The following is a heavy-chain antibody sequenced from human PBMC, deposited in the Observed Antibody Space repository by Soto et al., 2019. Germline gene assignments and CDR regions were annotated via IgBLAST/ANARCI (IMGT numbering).Heavy chain of an antibody. CDR2: IYSGGTT. CDR1: GFTVSNNY. V-gene: IGHV3-66*01. J-gene: IGHJ3*02. D-gene: IGHD1-26*01. CDR3: ALRSDSGSYYGAFDI. Sequence: PGGSLRLSCAASGFTVSNNYMNWVRQAPGKGLEWVSVIYSGGTTYYADSVKGRFTISRDNSKNTLNLQMNSLRAEDTAVYYCALRSDSGSYYGAFDIWGQGTVVTVSS.